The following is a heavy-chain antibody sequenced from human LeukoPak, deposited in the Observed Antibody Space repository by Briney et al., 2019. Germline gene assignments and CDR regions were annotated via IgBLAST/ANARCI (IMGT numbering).Heavy chain of an antibody. D-gene: IGHD6-13*01. CDR1: GFTFSSYA. V-gene: IGHV3-30-3*01. J-gene: IGHJ4*02. CDR3: ARVTFDSGRNLDPPDY. Sequence: GRSLRLSCAASGFTFSSYAMHWVRQAPGKGLEWVAVISYDGSNKYYADSVKGRFTIPRDNSKNTLYLQMNSLRAEDTAVYYCARVTFDSGRNLDPPDYWGQGTLVTVSS. CDR2: ISYDGSNK.